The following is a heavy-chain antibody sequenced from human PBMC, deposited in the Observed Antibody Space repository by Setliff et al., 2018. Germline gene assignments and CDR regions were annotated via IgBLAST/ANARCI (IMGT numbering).Heavy chain of an antibody. CDR2: IRVYDGYT. Sequence: ASVKISCKTSGYMFTTYGISWVRQDPGQGLEWMGWIRVYDGYTDYAQKFQGRVTMTKDTSTSTAYMELRSLRPDDTAVYYCVRDLGQWALDFWGQGTLVTVSS. J-gene: IGHJ4*02. D-gene: IGHD1-26*01. CDR1: GYMFTTYG. CDR3: VRDLGQWALDF. V-gene: IGHV1-18*01.